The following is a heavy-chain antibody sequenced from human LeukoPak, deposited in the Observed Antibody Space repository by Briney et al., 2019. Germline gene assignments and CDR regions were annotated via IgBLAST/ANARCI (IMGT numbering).Heavy chain of an antibody. D-gene: IGHD3-3*01. Sequence: ASVTVSCKVSGNSLSELSIQWMRQAPGKGLECMGGFDPEEAKMVYAQNFQGRVTMTEDTSTQAAYMELSGLTSDDTAVYYCTTRSSDVWSGFVNWGQGSLVTVSS. V-gene: IGHV1-24*01. CDR1: GNSLSELS. J-gene: IGHJ4*02. CDR3: TTRSSDVWSGFVN. CDR2: FDPEEAKM.